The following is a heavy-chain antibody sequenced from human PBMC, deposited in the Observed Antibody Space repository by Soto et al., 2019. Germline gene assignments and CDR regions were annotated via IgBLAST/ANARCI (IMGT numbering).Heavy chain of an antibody. V-gene: IGHV1-46*03. CDR3: AREEYDILTGYYLGGSGY. D-gene: IGHD3-9*01. Sequence: ASVKVSCKASGYTFTSYYMHWVRQAPGQGLEWMGIINPSGCSTSCAQKFQGRVTMTRDTSTSTVYMELSSLRSEDTAVYYCAREEYDILTGYYLGGSGYWGQGTLVTVSS. CDR2: INPSGCST. J-gene: IGHJ4*02. CDR1: GYTFTSYY.